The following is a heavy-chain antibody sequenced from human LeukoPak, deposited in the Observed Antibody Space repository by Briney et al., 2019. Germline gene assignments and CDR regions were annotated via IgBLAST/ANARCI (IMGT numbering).Heavy chain of an antibody. CDR2: INHSGST. D-gene: IGHD3-16*01. J-gene: IGHJ6*02. CDR3: HGGLSTDYYYGMDV. V-gene: IGHV4-34*01. Sequence: PSETLSLTCAVYGGSFSGYYWSWIRQPPGKGLEWIGEINHSGSTNYNPSLESRVTISVDTSKNQFSLKLSSVTAADTAVYYCHGGLSTDYYYGMDVWGQGTTVTVSS. CDR1: GGSFSGYY.